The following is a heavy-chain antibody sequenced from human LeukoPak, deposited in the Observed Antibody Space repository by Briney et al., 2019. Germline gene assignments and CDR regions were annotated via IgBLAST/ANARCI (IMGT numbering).Heavy chain of an antibody. D-gene: IGHD3-10*01. CDR2: ISDTGNT. CDR3: ARHTIRGVVFDY. Sequence: SETLSLTCTVSGGSITTDYWSWIRRPPGKGLEGIGYISDTGNTIYNTSLESRVSISVDTSKNQFSLKLSSVTAADTAVYHCARHTIRGVVFDYWGRGARVTDCS. CDR1: GGSITTDY. J-gene: IGHJ4*02. V-gene: IGHV4-59*08.